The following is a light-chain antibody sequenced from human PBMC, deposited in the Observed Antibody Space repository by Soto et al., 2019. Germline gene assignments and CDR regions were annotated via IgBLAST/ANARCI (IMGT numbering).Light chain of an antibody. CDR3: QQYNNWPSMYT. Sequence: RVMTQSPATLSVSPGERATLSCRASQSVSSNLAWYQQKPGQAPRLLIYGASISATGVPARFSGSGYGTDFTLNISSLQSEDFAIYYCQQYNNWPSMYTFGQGTKLEIK. J-gene: IGKJ2*01. V-gene: IGKV3-15*01. CDR1: QSVSSN. CDR2: GAS.